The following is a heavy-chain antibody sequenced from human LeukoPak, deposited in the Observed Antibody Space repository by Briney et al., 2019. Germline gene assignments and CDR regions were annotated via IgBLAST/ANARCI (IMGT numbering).Heavy chain of an antibody. CDR2: IYSDDRT. CDR1: GFTVSSNY. Sequence: GGSLRLSCAASGFTVSSNYMNWVRQAPGKGLEWVSVIYSDDRTFYADSVKGRFTISRDNSKNTLYLQMNSLRAEDTAVYYCAKGPAPPDYWGQGTLVTVSS. CDR3: AKGPAPPDY. J-gene: IGHJ4*02. V-gene: IGHV3-53*01.